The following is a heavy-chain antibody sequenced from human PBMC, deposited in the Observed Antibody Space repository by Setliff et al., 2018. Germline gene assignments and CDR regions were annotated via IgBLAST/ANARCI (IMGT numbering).Heavy chain of an antibody. V-gene: IGHV3-21*06. CDR3: ARFACNGGSCYLSASDY. CDR2: ISSRSTYI. CDR1: GFTFNNYA. Sequence: GGSLRLSCVASGFTFNNYALNWVRQAPGKGLEWVSSISSRSTYIYYADSVKGRFTISRDNANNSLYLQMNSLRAEDTAVYYCARFACNGGSCYLSASDYWGQGTLVTVSS. J-gene: IGHJ4*02. D-gene: IGHD2-15*01.